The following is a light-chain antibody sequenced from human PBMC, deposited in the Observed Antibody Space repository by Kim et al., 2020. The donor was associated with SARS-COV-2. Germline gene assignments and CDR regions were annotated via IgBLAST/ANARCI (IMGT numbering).Light chain of an antibody. CDR3: QSYDSSTWV. CDR1: SGSIASNY. CDR2: EDN. J-gene: IGLJ3*02. V-gene: IGLV6-57*03. Sequence: GKNVTISCTRSSGSIASNYVQWYQQRPGSAPTTVIYEDNQRPSGVPDRFSGSIDSSSNSASLTISGLKTEDEADYYCQSYDSSTWVFGGGTKLTVL.